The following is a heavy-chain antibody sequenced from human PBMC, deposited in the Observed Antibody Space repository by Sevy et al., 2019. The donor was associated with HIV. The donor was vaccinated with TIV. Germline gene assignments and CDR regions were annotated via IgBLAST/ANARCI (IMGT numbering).Heavy chain of an antibody. D-gene: IGHD3-22*01. Sequence: GGSLRLSCAASGLSVSDNYMNWVRQAPGKGLELVSVIYSDGRTYYPDSEKGRFSISSDNSKNTRYLHMKSLRPEDTAVYYGARDRYYDASGYYYYYYGMDVWGQGTTVTVSS. CDR2: IYSDGRT. CDR3: ARDRYYDASGYYYYYYGMDV. V-gene: IGHV3-66*01. J-gene: IGHJ6*02. CDR1: GLSVSDNY.